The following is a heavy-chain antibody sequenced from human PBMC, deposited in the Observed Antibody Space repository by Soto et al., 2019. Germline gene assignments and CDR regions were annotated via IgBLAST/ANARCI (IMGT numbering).Heavy chain of an antibody. J-gene: IGHJ4*02. CDR3: VGYGDYLKYYFDY. CDR1: GFTFSRYW. CDR2: IKQDGSEK. V-gene: IGHV3-7*01. D-gene: IGHD4-17*01. Sequence: EVQLVESGGGLVQPGGSLRLSCAASGFTFSRYWMSWVRQAPGKGLEWVANIKQDGSEKYYVDSVKGRFTISRDNAKNSLYMQMNSLRAEETAVYYCVGYGDYLKYYFDYWGQGTLLTVSS.